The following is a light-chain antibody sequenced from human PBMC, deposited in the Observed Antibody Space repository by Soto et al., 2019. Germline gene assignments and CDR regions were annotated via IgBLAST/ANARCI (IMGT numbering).Light chain of an antibody. V-gene: IGKV1-5*03. Sequence: DLQMTQSPSTLSASVGDRVTITCRASQSISSWLAWYQQKPGKAPKLLIYKASSVESGVPSRFSGSGSVTELTLTISSLQPDDFATYYCQQYNSYSRWTFGQGTKVEIK. CDR2: KAS. CDR3: QQYNSYSRWT. CDR1: QSISSW. J-gene: IGKJ1*01.